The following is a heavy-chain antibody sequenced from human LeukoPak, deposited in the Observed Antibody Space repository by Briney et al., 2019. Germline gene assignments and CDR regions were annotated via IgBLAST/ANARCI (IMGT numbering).Heavy chain of an antibody. Sequence: ASVKVSCKASGYTFTSYGISWVRQAPGQGLEWMGWISAYNGNTNYAQKLQGRVTMTTDTSTSTAYMELRSLRSDDTAVYYCAGADPYYPTAHNFDYWGQGTLVTVSS. CDR2: ISAYNGNT. D-gene: IGHD3-10*01. CDR3: AGADPYYPTAHNFDY. V-gene: IGHV1-18*01. J-gene: IGHJ4*02. CDR1: GYTFTSYG.